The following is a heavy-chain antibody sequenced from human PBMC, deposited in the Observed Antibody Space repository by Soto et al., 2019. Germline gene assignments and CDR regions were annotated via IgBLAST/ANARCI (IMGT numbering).Heavy chain of an antibody. CDR3: ARVYCSGGSCYSGYYFDY. D-gene: IGHD2-15*01. J-gene: IGHJ4*02. CDR1: GYTFTSYA. V-gene: IGHV1-3*01. CDR2: INAGNGNT. Sequence: ASVKVSCKASGYTFTSYAMHWVRQAPVQRLEWMGWINAGNGNTKYSQKFQGRVTITRDTSASTAYMELSSLRPEDTAVYYCARVYCSGGSCYSGYYFDYWGQGTLVTVSS.